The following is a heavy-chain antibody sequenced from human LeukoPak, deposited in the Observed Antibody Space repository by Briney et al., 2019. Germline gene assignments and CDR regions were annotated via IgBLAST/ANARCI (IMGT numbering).Heavy chain of an antibody. Sequence: GASVKVSCKASGCTFSSYAISWVRQAPGQGLEWMGRIIPIFGTANYAQKFQGRVTITADKSTSTAYMELSSLRSEDTAVCYCARVADYYDSSGPWGQGTLVTVSS. V-gene: IGHV1-69*06. J-gene: IGHJ5*02. CDR2: IIPIFGTA. D-gene: IGHD3-22*01. CDR1: GCTFSSYA. CDR3: ARVADYYDSSGP.